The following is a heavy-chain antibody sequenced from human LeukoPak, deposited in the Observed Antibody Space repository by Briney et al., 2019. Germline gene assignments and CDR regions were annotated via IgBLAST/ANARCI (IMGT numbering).Heavy chain of an antibody. CDR1: GYSFTSYG. CDR3: ARVPSGGPFDY. CDR2: ISTYNGNT. J-gene: IGHJ4*02. D-gene: IGHD2-15*01. V-gene: IGHV1-18*01. Sequence: ASVKVSCKASGYSFTSYGINWVRQAPGHGIDWMGWISTYNGNTNYAQRLQGRVTMTTDTSTSTAYMELRSLTADDTAVYYCARVPSGGPFDYWGQGTLVTVSS.